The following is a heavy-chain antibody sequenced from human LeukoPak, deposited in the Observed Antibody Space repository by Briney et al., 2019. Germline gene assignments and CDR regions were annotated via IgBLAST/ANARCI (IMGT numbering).Heavy chain of an antibody. J-gene: IGHJ4*02. D-gene: IGHD3-22*01. CDR2: IYGDDDK. V-gene: IGHV2-5*02. Sequence: SGPTLLKPTQTLTLTCTFSEFSLSTSGGGVGWIRQPPGKALEWLGFIYGDDDKRYSPSLKSRLTITKDTSKNQVVLTMTNMDPVDTATYYCAHSPTTYGSSGYYHFDYWGQGTLVTVSS. CDR1: EFSLSTSGGG. CDR3: AHSPTTYGSSGYYHFDY.